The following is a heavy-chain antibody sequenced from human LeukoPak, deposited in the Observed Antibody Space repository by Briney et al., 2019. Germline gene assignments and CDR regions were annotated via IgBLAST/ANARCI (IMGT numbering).Heavy chain of an antibody. V-gene: IGHV4-59*01. J-gene: IGHJ4*02. Sequence: SETLSLTCTVSGGSISSYYWSWIRQPPGKGLEWIGYIYYSGSTNYNPSLKSRVTISVDTSKNQFSLKLSSVTAADTAVYYCASIGSGWYYFDYWGQGTLVTVSS. CDR1: GGSISSYY. CDR3: ASIGSGWYYFDY. CDR2: IYYSGST. D-gene: IGHD6-19*01.